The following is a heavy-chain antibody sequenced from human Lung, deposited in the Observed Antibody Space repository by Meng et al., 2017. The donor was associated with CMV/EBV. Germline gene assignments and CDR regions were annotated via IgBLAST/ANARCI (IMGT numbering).Heavy chain of an antibody. V-gene: IGHV4-31*03. CDR2: IHSSGRT. CDR1: GGSISSGGYY. CDR3: ARASYGSGSPLGESWFDP. Sequence: VQLPESGPRLVKPSQHPSLTCTVSGGSISSGGYYWSWIRQHPGKGLESIGYIHSSGRTYYNPSLRSRLTISVDTSKNQFSLKLSSVTAADTAVYYCARASYGSGSPLGESWFDPWGQGTLVTVSS. D-gene: IGHD3-10*01. J-gene: IGHJ5*02.